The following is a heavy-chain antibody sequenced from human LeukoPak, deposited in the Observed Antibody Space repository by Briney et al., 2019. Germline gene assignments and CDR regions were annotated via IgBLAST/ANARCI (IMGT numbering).Heavy chain of an antibody. Sequence: SVTVSCTASGGTFSSYAISWVRQAPGQGLEWMGGIIPIFGTANYAQKFQGRVTITTDESTSTAYMELSSLRSEDTAVYYCARARRGYSYGPRDYYYMDVWGKGTTVTVSS. CDR1: GGTFSSYA. V-gene: IGHV1-69*05. CDR3: ARARRGYSYGPRDYYYMDV. D-gene: IGHD5-18*01. CDR2: IIPIFGTA. J-gene: IGHJ6*03.